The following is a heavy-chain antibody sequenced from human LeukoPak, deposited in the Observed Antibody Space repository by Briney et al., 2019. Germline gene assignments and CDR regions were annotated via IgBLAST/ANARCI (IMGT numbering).Heavy chain of an antibody. Sequence: GRSLRLSCAASGFAFSNYDMHWVRQAPGKGLEWVAVISYDGTNKYYADSVKGRFTISRDNSKSTLYLQMNSLRAEDTAVYYCAKENDFVYWGQGTLVTVSS. D-gene: IGHD3-3*01. CDR2: ISYDGTNK. CDR3: AKENDFVY. V-gene: IGHV3-30*18. CDR1: GFAFSNYD. J-gene: IGHJ4*02.